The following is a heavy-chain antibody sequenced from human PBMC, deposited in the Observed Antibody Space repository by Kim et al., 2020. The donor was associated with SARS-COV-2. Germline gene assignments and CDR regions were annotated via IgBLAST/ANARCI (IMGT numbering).Heavy chain of an antibody. D-gene: IGHD3-22*01. CDR1: GFTFSSYA. CDR2: ISGSGGST. V-gene: IGHV3-23*01. Sequence: GGSLRLSCAASGFTFSSYAMSWVRQAPGKGLEWVSAISGSGGSTYYADSVKGRFTISRDNSKNTLYLQVNSLRAEDTAVYYCAKDVREWLLLTLFDYWGQGTLVTVSS. J-gene: IGHJ4*02. CDR3: AKDVREWLLLTLFDY.